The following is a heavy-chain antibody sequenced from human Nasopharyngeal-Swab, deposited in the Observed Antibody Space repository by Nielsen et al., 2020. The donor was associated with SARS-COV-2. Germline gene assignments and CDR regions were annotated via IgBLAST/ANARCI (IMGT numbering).Heavy chain of an antibody. CDR2: ISWNSGSI. Sequence: SLKISCAASGFTFDDYAMHWVRQAPGKGLEWVSGISWNSGSIGYADSVKGRFTISRDNAKNSLYLQMNSLRAEDTAVYYCTRDFQFGVEMAKGGYWGQGTLVTVSS. V-gene: IGHV3-9*01. D-gene: IGHD5-24*01. CDR3: TRDFQFGVEMAKGGY. J-gene: IGHJ4*02. CDR1: GFTFDDYA.